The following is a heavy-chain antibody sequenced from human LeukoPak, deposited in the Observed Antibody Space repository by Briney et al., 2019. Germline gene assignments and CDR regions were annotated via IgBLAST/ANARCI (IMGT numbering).Heavy chain of an antibody. V-gene: IGHV1-2*02. CDR2: INPNSGAT. J-gene: IGHJ3*02. CDR3: ARELSAVGRWGAFDM. D-gene: IGHD6-13*01. Sequence: ASVKVSCTASGYTFTDYFIHWIRQAPGQGLEWMGWINPNSGATSYAQKFQGRVTMTRDTSINTGNMELPGLRFDDTAVYYCARELSAVGRWGAFDMWGQGTMVTVSS. CDR1: GYTFTDYF.